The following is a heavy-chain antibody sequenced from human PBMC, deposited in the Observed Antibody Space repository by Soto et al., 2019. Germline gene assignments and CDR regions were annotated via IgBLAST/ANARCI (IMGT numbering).Heavy chain of an antibody. Sequence: PGESLKISCKGSGYSFTSYWISWVRQMPGKGLEWMGRIDPSDSYTNYSPSFQGHVTISADKSTSTAYLQWSSLKASDTAMYYCARPGGSPQNYYYYGMDVWGQGTTVTVSS. V-gene: IGHV5-10-1*01. CDR2: IDPSDSYT. J-gene: IGHJ6*02. D-gene: IGHD3-10*01. CDR1: GYSFTSYW. CDR3: ARPGGSPQNYYYYGMDV.